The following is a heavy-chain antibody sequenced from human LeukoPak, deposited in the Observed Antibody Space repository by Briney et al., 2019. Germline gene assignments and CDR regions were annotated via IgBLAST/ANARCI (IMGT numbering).Heavy chain of an antibody. V-gene: IGHV3-53*01. CDR2: IYGGGET. CDR3: ARAPSALGYFDY. J-gene: IGHJ4*02. Sequence: GGSLRLSCAVSGFTVSRNYMSWVRQAPGEGLEWVSVIYGGGETYYADSVKGRFTTSRDNSKNPLYLQMASLRTEDTALYYCARAPSALGYFDYWGQGTLVTVSS. CDR1: GFTVSRNY.